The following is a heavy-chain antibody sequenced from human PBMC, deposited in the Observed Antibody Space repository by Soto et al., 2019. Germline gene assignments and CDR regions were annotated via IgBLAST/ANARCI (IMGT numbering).Heavy chain of an antibody. CDR1: GFTFSSYA. D-gene: IGHD3-16*02. Sequence: EVQLLESGGGLVQPGGSLRLSCEASGFTFSSYAMSWVRQAPGKGVEWVSAISGSGGSTYYADSVKGRFTISRDHSKNTLYLQLNSLRDEDTAVYYCAKDGHDYIWGSYRFLPYYCDYWGQGPLVTVSS. J-gene: IGHJ4*02. CDR2: ISGSGGST. V-gene: IGHV3-23*01. CDR3: AKDGHDYIWGSYRFLPYYCDY.